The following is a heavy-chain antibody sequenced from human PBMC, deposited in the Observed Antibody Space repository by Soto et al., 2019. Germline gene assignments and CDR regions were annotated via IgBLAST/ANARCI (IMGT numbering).Heavy chain of an antibody. J-gene: IGHJ4*02. CDR2: IYHSGNT. CDR1: VFPSGSSSY. D-gene: IGHD3-10*01. Sequence: KASETLSLTVPALVFPSGSSSYWGWIRQPPEMGLEWIGSIYHSGNTYYNPSLKSRVTMSVDTSKNQVSLKLSSVTAADTAVYYCARGGSLDYWGQGTRVTVSS. V-gene: IGHV4-38-2*02. CDR3: ARGGSLDY.